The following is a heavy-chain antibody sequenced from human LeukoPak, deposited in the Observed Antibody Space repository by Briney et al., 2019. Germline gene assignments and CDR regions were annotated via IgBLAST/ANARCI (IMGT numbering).Heavy chain of an antibody. J-gene: IGHJ4*02. CDR2: IYYSGST. D-gene: IGHD1-26*01. CDR1: GGSISSCGYY. Sequence: PSETLSLTCTVSGGSISSCGYYWSWIRQHPGKGLEWIGYIYYSGSTYYNPSLKSRVTISVDTSKNQFSLKLSSVTAADTAVYYCARVLGSYFNYWGQGTLVTVSS. V-gene: IGHV4-31*03. CDR3: ARVLGSYFNY.